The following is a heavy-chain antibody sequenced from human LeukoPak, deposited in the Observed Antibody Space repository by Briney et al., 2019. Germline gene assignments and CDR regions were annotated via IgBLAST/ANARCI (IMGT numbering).Heavy chain of an antibody. CDR2: IFTGSLDGTT. CDR3: ATRGA. CDR1: GFGVTTDF. J-gene: IGHJ5*02. Sequence: GGSLRLSCAATGFGVTTDFMTWVRQAPGKGLEWLAIIFTGSLDGTTAHADSVKGRFTISRDNSANSLYLQMDSLRTEDTAIYYCATRGAWGPGTLVTVSS. V-gene: IGHV3-53*01.